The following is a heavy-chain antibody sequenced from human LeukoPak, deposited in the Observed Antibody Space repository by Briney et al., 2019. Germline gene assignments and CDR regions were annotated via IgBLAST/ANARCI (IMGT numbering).Heavy chain of an antibody. CDR2: IGIRGDT. CDR3: ARGGIQVSGIDEFDY. Sequence: GGSLRLSCAASGFTFIDYDMHWVRQVIGKGLEWVSAIGIRGDTHYSGSVKGRYTISRENAESSLYLQMNSLRAEDTAVYYCARGGIQVSGIDEFDYWGQGTLVTVSS. D-gene: IGHD6-19*01. J-gene: IGHJ4*02. V-gene: IGHV3-13*01. CDR1: GFTFIDYD.